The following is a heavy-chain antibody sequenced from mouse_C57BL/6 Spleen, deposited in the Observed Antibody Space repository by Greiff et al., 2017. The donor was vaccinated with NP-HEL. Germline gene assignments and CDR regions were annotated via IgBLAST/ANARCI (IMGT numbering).Heavy chain of an antibody. J-gene: IGHJ3*01. Sequence: VQLQESGPELVKPGASVKISCKASGYAFSSSWMNWVKQRPGKGLEWIGRIYPGDGDNNYNGKFKGKATLTADKSSSTAYMQLSSLTSEDSAVYFCARTIYYDYDEGFAYWGQGTLVTVSA. D-gene: IGHD2-4*01. CDR2: IYPGDGDN. CDR1: GYAFSSSW. V-gene: IGHV1-82*01. CDR3: ARTIYYDYDEGFAY.